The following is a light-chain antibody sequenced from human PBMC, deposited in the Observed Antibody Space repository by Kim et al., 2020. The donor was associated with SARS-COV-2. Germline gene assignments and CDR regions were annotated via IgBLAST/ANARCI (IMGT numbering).Light chain of an antibody. J-gene: IGKJ1*01. Sequence: ASIGDRVTITCRASQNINSWLALYQQKPGKAPKLLIYKATSLESGVPSRFSGSGSGTEFTLTISSLQPDDFATYYCQQYNSYSWTFGQGTKVDIK. CDR1: QNINSW. V-gene: IGKV1-5*03. CDR3: QQYNSYSWT. CDR2: KAT.